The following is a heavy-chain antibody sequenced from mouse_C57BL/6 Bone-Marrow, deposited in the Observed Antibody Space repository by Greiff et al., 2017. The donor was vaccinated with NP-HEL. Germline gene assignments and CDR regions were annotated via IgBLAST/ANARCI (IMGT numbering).Heavy chain of an antibody. V-gene: IGHV1-55*01. CDR2: IYPGSGST. CDR3: ASIYYDYDSYY. J-gene: IGHJ2*01. D-gene: IGHD2-4*01. Sequence: QVQLQQPGAELVKPGASVKMSCKASGYTFTSYWITWVKQRPGQGLEWIGDIYPGSGSTNYNEKFKSKATLTVGTSSSTAYMQLSSLTSEDSAVYYCASIYYDYDSYYWGQGTTLTVSS. CDR1: GYTFTSYW.